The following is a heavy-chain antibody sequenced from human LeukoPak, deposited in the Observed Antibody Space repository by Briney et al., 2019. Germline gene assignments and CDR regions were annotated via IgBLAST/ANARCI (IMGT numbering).Heavy chain of an antibody. D-gene: IGHD3-9*01. CDR2: ISHDGSNK. V-gene: IGHV3-30*03. J-gene: IGHJ4*02. CDR1: GFTFSNYG. Sequence: GGSLRLSCVASGFTFSNYGIHWVRQAPGKGLEWVAVISHDGSNKYYADSVKGRFTISRDNSQNTLHLQMNSLRAEDTAVYYCAVYYDILTQDYWGQGTLVTVSS. CDR3: AVYYDILTQDY.